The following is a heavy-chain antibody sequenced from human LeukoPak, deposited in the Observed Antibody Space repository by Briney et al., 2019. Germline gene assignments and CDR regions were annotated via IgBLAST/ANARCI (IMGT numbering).Heavy chain of an antibody. CDR3: AKGNRRWAAAGTYGVDV. J-gene: IGHJ6*02. V-gene: IGHV3-23*01. Sequence: GGSLRLSCAASGFTFSSYAMSWVRQAPGKGLEWVSAISGSGGSTYYADSVKGRFTISRDNSKNTLYLQMNSLRAEDTAVYYCAKGNRRWAAAGTYGVDVWGQGTTVTVSS. D-gene: IGHD6-13*01. CDR2: ISGSGGST. CDR1: GFTFSSYA.